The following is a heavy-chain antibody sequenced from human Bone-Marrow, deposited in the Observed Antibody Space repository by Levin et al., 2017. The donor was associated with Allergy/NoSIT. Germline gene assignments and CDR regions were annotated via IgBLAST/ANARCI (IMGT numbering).Heavy chain of an antibody. CDR1: GFTFSSYA. Sequence: PGESLKISCAASGFTFSSYAMHWVRQAPGKGLEWVAVISYDGSNKYYADSVKGRFTISRDNSKNTLYLQMNSLRAEDTAVYYCANDGSGSYYNPYYFDFWGQGTLVTVSS. V-gene: IGHV3-30-3*02. CDR3: ANDGSGSYYNPYYFDF. J-gene: IGHJ4*02. CDR2: ISYDGSNK. D-gene: IGHD3-10*01.